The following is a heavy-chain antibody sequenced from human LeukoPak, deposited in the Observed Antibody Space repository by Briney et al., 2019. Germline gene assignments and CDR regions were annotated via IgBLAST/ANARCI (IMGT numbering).Heavy chain of an antibody. CDR1: GYSFISYW. Sequence: GESLKISCQGSGYSFISYWISWVRQMPGKGLEWMGRIDPSDSYTKYSPSFQGHVTISVDKSISTAYLQWSSLKASDTAMYYCARGSIPLNWFDPWGQGTLVTASS. J-gene: IGHJ5*02. CDR2: IDPSDSYT. V-gene: IGHV5-10-1*01. CDR3: ARGSIPLNWFDP. D-gene: IGHD2-2*01.